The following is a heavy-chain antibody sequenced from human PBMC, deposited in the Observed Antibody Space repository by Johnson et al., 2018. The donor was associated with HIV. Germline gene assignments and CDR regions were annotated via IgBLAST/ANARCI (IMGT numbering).Heavy chain of an antibody. CDR2: ISYDGSNK. V-gene: IGHV3-30-3*01. J-gene: IGHJ3*02. Sequence: QVQLVESGGGVVQPGRSLRLSCAASKFTFNSYTLHWVRQAPGKGLEWVAVISYDGSNKYYADSVKGRFTISRDNSKNTLYLQMNSLRAEDTAVYYCARPVAGMNDAFESWGQGTMVTVSS. D-gene: IGHD6-19*01. CDR1: KFTFNSYT. CDR3: ARPVAGMNDAFES.